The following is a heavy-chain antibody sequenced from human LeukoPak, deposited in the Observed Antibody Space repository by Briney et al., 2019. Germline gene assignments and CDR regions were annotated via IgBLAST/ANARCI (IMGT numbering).Heavy chain of an antibody. D-gene: IGHD3-9*01. CDR2: INHSGST. V-gene: IGHV4-34*01. CDR1: GGSFSGYY. J-gene: IGHJ4*02. Sequence: SETLSLTCAVYGGSFSGYYWSWIRQPPGKGLEWIGEINHSGSTNYNPSLKSRVTISVDTSKNQFSLKLSSVTAADTAVYYCARVGSGLRYFDWLLCYDYWGQGTLVTVSS. CDR3: ARVGSGLRYFDWLLCYDY.